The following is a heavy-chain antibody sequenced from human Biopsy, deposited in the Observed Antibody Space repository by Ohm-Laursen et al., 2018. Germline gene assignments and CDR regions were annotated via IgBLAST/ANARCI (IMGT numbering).Heavy chain of an antibody. V-gene: IGHV3-48*03. D-gene: IGHD1-26*01. Sequence: GSLRLSCTASGFAFNLYEMNWVRQAPGKGMEWISYIYGGGSPVSHADSVKGRFTISRDNAQNSLYLHMNSLRAEDTAVYYCARLNSGTYDASDLWGQGTMVIVSS. CDR1: GFAFNLYE. CDR2: IYGGGSPV. CDR3: ARLNSGTYDASDL. J-gene: IGHJ3*01.